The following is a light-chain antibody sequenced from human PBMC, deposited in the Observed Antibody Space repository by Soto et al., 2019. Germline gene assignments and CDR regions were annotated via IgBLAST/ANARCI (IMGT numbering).Light chain of an antibody. CDR3: QCYDISNVI. CDR2: ENN. Sequence: NFMLTQPHSVSESPGKTVTISCARSSGSIANNYVQWYQQRPGSAPTTVIYENNRRPSGVPDRFSGSIDSSSNSASLTISGLKTEDDAAYYCQCYDISNVIFGGGTKVTVL. CDR1: SGSIANNY. J-gene: IGLJ2*01. V-gene: IGLV6-57*04.